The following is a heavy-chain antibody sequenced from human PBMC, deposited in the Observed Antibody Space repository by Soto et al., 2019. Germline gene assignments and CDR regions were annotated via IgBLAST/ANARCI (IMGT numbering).Heavy chain of an antibody. D-gene: IGHD6-19*01. CDR1: GGTFSSYA. J-gene: IGHJ5*02. V-gene: IGHV1-69*01. Sequence: QVQLVQSGAEVKKPGSSVKVSCKASGGTFSSYAISWVRQAPGQGLEWMGGIIPIFGTANYAQKFQGRVTITADSSTSTAYMELSRLISEDTAVYYCASCAIAVAYNWFDPWGQGTLVTVSS. CDR3: ASCAIAVAYNWFDP. CDR2: IIPIFGTA.